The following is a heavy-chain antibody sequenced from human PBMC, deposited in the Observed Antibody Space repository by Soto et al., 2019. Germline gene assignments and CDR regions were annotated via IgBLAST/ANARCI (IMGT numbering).Heavy chain of an antibody. CDR1: GYTFTSYA. V-gene: IGHV1-3*01. CDR2: INAGNGNT. J-gene: IGHJ5*02. Sequence: GASVKVSCKASGYTFTSYAMHWVRQAPGQRLEWMGWINAGNGNTKYSQKFQGRVTITRDTSASTAYMELSSLRSEDTAVYYCARDSYGSGRRTNWFDPWSQGTLVTVSS. D-gene: IGHD3-10*01. CDR3: ARDSYGSGRRTNWFDP.